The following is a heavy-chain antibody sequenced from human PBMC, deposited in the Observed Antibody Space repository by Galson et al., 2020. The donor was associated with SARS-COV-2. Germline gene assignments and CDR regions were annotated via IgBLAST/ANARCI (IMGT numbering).Heavy chain of an antibody. J-gene: IGHJ5*02. Sequence: TLSLTCAVYGGSFSGYYWSWIRQPPGKGLEWIGEINPSGRTNDNPSLRSRVTISVDTSKNQFSLKLNSVTAADTAVYYCARGRQGYSSSWYIAWGQGTLVTVSS. D-gene: IGHD6-13*01. CDR3: ARGRQGYSSSWYIA. V-gene: IGHV4-34*01. CDR1: GGSFSGYY. CDR2: INPSGRT.